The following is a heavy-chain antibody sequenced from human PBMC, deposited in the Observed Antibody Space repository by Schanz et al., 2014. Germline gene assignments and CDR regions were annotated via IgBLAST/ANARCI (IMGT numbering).Heavy chain of an antibody. D-gene: IGHD6-19*01. Sequence: EVQLVESGGGLIQPGGSLRLSCAASGFTVSSNYMSWVRQAPGKGLEWVAVIYSGGSTFYTDSVKSRFTISRDNSKNRLYLQMNSLIAEDTAVYYCAKCIGWYGRCAFDIWGQGTMVTVSS. J-gene: IGHJ3*02. V-gene: IGHV3-53*01. CDR1: GFTVSSNY. CDR2: IYSGGST. CDR3: AKCIGWYGRCAFDI.